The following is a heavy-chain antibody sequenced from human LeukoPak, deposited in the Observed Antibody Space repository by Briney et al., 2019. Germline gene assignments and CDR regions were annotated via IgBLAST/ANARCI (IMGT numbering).Heavy chain of an antibody. J-gene: IGHJ5*02. CDR3: ARRGVTMIVVAINWFDP. CDR2: INHSGST. D-gene: IGHD3-22*01. Sequence: PSETLSLTCAVYGGSFSGYYWSWIRQPPGKGLEWIVEINHSGSTNYNPSLKSRVTISVDTSKNQFSLELSSVTAADTAVYYCARRGVTMIVVAINWFDPWGQGTLVTVSS. CDR1: GGSFSGYY. V-gene: IGHV4-34*01.